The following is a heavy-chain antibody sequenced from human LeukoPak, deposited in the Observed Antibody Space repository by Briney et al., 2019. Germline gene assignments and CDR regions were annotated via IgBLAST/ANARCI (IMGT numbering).Heavy chain of an antibody. CDR3: ARYNIGGGSYNWFDP. V-gene: IGHV3-66*01. CDR2: IYSGGST. D-gene: IGHD2-15*01. Sequence: GGSLRLSCAASGFTVSSNYMSWVRQAPGKGLEWVSVIYSGGSTYYADSVKGRFTISRDNSKNTLYLQMNSLRAEDTAVYYCARYNIGGGSYNWFDPWGQGTLVTVSS. J-gene: IGHJ5*02. CDR1: GFTVSSNY.